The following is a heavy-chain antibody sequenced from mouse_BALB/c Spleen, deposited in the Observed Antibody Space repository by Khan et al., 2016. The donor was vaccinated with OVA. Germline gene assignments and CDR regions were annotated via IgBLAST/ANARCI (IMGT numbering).Heavy chain of an antibody. V-gene: IGHV1S137*01. CDR2: ISTYYGDA. Sequence: QVQLQQSGAELVRPGVSVKISCKGSGYTFTDYAMHWVKQSHAKSLEWIGVISTYYGDANYNQKFKGKATMTVDKSSSTAYMELARLTSEDSALFYCARSHSGFAYWGQGTLVTVS. CDR1: GYTFTDYA. J-gene: IGHJ3*01. CDR3: ARSHSGFAY.